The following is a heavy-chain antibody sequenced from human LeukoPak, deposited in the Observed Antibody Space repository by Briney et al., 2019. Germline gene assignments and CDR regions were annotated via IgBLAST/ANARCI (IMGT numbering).Heavy chain of an antibody. J-gene: IGHJ3*02. CDR3: ARDDGYRAFDI. V-gene: IGHV1-2*04. CDR2: INPNSGGT. CDR1: GYTFTDYY. D-gene: IGHD5-24*01. Sequence: ASVKVSCKASGYTFTDYYMHWVRQAPGQGLEWMGWINPNSGGTNYAQKFQGWVTMTRDTPISTAYMELSRLTSDDTAVYYCARDDGYRAFDIWGQGTMVTVSS.